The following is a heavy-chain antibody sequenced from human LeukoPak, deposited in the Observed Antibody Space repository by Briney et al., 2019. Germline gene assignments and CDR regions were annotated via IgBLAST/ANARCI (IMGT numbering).Heavy chain of an antibody. V-gene: IGHV1-69*04. CDR2: IIPILGIA. CDR1: GGTFSSYA. D-gene: IGHD5-18*01. J-gene: IGHJ4*02. CDR3: AKEPYSYSTRVYFDY. Sequence: ASVKVSCKASGGTFSSYAISWVRQAPGQGLEWMGRIIPILGIANYAQKFQGRVTITADKSASTAYMELSSLRSEDTAVYYCAKEPYSYSTRVYFDYWGQGTLVTVSS.